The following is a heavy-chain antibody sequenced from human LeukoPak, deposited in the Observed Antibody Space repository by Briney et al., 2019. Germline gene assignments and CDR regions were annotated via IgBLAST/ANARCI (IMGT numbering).Heavy chain of an antibody. Sequence: WETLSLTCSVSGGSITGYYWTWIRQPAGKGLEWIGCFYTVGRTHYNPSLKTRLTISVDTSKNQFSLKLSAVTAADTAVYYCARLITGTTTAFDIWGRGTMVTVP. CDR2: FYTVGRT. V-gene: IGHV4-4*07. CDR3: ARLITGTTTAFDI. D-gene: IGHD1-7*01. J-gene: IGHJ3*02. CDR1: GGSITGYY.